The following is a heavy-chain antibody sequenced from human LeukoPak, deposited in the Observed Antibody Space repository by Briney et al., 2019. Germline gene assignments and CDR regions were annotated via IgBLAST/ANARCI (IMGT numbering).Heavy chain of an antibody. D-gene: IGHD3-9*01. V-gene: IGHV1-2*02. CDR3: ARSPDILTGENFDY. CDR2: INPDSGGT. Sequence: ASVKVSCKASGYTFTDYYMHWVRQAPGQGLEWMGWINPDSGGTNYAQKFYARVTMTRDTSISTAYMELSRLRSDDTAVFYCARSPDILTGENFDYWGQGTLVTVSS. CDR1: GYTFTDYY. J-gene: IGHJ4*02.